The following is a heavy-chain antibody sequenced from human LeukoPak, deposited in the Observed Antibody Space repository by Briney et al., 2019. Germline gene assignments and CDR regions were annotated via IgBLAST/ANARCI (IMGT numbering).Heavy chain of an antibody. CDR1: GVSISIYY. CDR3: VRDRELNY. J-gene: IGHJ4*02. Sequence: SETLSLTCTVSGVSISIYYWSWIRQPPGKGLEWIGYIYNSGSTSYNPSPKSRATISADTSKNQFSLKLSSVTAADTAVYYCVRDRELNYWGQGTLVTVSS. D-gene: IGHD1-7*01. CDR2: IYNSGST. V-gene: IGHV4-59*01.